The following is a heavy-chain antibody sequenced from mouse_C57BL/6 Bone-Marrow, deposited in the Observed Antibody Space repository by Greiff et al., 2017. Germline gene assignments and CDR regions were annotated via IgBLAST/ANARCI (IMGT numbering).Heavy chain of an antibody. D-gene: IGHD1-1*01. Sequence: EVQLQQSGPELVKPGASVKIPCKASGYPFTDYNMAWVKQSHGKSLEWIGDINPNNGGTIYNQKFKGKATLTVNKSSSTAYIELRSLTSEATAVYYYARATYFYGSGYGDWFAYWGQGTLITVSA. CDR2: INPNNGGT. V-gene: IGHV1-18*01. CDR1: GYPFTDYN. CDR3: ARATYFYGSGYGDWFAY. J-gene: IGHJ3*01.